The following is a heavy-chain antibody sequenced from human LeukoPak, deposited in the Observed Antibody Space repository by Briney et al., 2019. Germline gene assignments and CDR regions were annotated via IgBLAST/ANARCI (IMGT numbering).Heavy chain of an antibody. V-gene: IGHV4-59*01. CDR2: IYYSGST. CDR3: ARAGAVAGTKRTNYYYYGMDV. Sequence: SETLSLTCTVSGGSISSYYWSWIRQPPGKGLEWIGYIYYSGSTNYNPSLKSRVTISVDTSKNQFSLKLSSVTAADTAVYYCARAGAVAGTKRTNYYYYGMDVWGQGTTVTVSS. D-gene: IGHD6-19*01. J-gene: IGHJ6*02. CDR1: GGSISSYY.